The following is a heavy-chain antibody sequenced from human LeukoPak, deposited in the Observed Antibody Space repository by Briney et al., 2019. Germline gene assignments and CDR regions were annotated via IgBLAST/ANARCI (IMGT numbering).Heavy chain of an antibody. CDR3: AKDFQGRWTIDY. Sequence: GGSLRLSCAASGFTFDNYWMSWVRQAPGKGLEWVAMILSDGNNDYYADSVKGRFTISRDNSKNTLYLQMNSLRPEDTAVYYCAKDFQGRWTIDYWGQGTLVTVSP. CDR2: ILSDGNND. J-gene: IGHJ4*02. D-gene: IGHD3/OR15-3a*01. CDR1: GFTFDNYW. V-gene: IGHV3-30*18.